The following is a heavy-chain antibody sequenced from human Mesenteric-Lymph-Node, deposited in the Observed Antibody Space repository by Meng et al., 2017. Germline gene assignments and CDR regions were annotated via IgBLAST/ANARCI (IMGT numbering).Heavy chain of an antibody. CDR3: ARDLIPACGGDCYSGYFDL. CDR1: GFTFSSYG. CDR2: IWYDGSNK. V-gene: IGHV3-33*01. J-gene: IGHJ2*01. D-gene: IGHD2-21*02. Sequence: GESLKISCAASGFTFSSYGMHWVRQAPGKGLEWVAVIWYDGSNKYYADSVKGRFTISRDNSKNTLYLQMNSLRAEDTAVYYCARDLIPACGGDCYSGYFDLWGRGTLVTVSS.